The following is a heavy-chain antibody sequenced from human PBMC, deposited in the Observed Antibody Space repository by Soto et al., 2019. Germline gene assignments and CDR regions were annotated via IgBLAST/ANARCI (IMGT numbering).Heavy chain of an antibody. CDR3: AKIGSRSENFGY. V-gene: IGHV3-23*01. CDR1: VFTFSSYA. D-gene: IGHD3-10*01. J-gene: IGHJ4*02. Sequence: PGWSLRLSCACSVFTFSSYAMGWVRQAPGKGLEWVSSIDLSSAYIYYADSVEGRFTISRDNSKNTLYLQMNSLRAEDTAVYYCAKIGSRSENFGYWGQGTLVTVSS. CDR2: IDLSSAYI.